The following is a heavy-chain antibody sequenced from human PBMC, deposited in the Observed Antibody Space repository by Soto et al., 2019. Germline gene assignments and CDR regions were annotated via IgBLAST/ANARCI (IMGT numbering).Heavy chain of an antibody. CDR1: GGSISISNR. CDR2: IYHSGST. V-gene: IGHV4-4*02. CDR3: ARGNVDTAMVYFDY. J-gene: IGHJ4*02. D-gene: IGHD5-18*01. Sequence: SETLSLTSAVSGGSISISNRWSWVRQPPGKGLEWIGEIYHSGSTNYNPSLKSRVTISVDKSKNQFSLKLSSVTAADTAVYYCARGNVDTAMVYFDYWGQGTLVTVS.